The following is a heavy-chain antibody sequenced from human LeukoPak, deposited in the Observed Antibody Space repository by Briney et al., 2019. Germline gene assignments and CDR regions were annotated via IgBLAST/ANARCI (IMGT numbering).Heavy chain of an antibody. CDR2: IKQDGNEK. CDR3: ARDGSSGISHAADY. D-gene: IGHD3-22*01. J-gene: IGHJ4*02. Sequence: GGSLRLSCAASGFSLGNYWMIWIRQAPGKGLEWVANIKQDGNEKYYVDSVRGRVTISRDNAKNSLYLQMSSLRAEETAVYYCARDGSSGISHAADYWGQGTLVTVSS. V-gene: IGHV3-7*01. CDR1: GFSLGNYW.